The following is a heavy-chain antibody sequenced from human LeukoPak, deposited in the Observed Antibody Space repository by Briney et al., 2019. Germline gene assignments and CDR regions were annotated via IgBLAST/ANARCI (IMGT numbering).Heavy chain of an antibody. CDR1: GYIFAHNG. J-gene: IGHJ4*02. D-gene: IGHD3-9*01. CDR2: ISAYNGDT. CDR3: ARDADWAFDY. V-gene: IGHV1-18*01. Sequence: GASVKVSCKPSGYIFAHNGISWVRQAPGQGPEWMGWISAYNGDTNYAQKFQGRVTMTRDTSISTAYMELSRLRSDDTAVYYCARDADWAFDYWGQGTLVTVSS.